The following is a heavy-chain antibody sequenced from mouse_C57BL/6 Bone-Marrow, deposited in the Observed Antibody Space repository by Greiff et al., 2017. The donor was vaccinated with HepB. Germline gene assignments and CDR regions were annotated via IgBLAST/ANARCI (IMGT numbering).Heavy chain of an antibody. D-gene: IGHD1-1*01. CDR3: ARRYYGSSYEAMDY. V-gene: IGHV5-17*01. CDR1: GFTFSDYG. CDR2: ISSGSSTI. Sequence: EVQLQQSGGGLVKPGGSLKLSCAASGFTFSDYGMHWVRQAPEKGLEWVAYISSGSSTIYYADTVKGRFTISRDNAKNTLFLQMTSLRSEDTAMYYCARRYYGSSYEAMDYWGQGTSVTVSS. J-gene: IGHJ4*01.